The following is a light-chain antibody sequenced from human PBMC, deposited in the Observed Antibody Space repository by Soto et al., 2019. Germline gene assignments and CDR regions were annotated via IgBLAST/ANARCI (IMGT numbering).Light chain of an antibody. J-gene: IGLJ3*02. CDR2: LEGSGSY. V-gene: IGLV4-60*02. CDR3: ETWDSNTRV. Sequence: QLVLTQSSSASASLGSSVKLTCTLSSGHSSYIIAWHQQQPGKAPRYLMKLEGSGSYNKGSGIPDHFSGSSSGADRYLTISNLQFEDEADYYCETWDSNTRVFGGGTKPTVL. CDR1: SGHSSYI.